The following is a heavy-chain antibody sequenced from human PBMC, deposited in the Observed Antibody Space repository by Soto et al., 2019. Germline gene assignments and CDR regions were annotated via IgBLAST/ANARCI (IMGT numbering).Heavy chain of an antibody. D-gene: IGHD3-22*01. CDR3: AKESPYSYGGSTYYGNYFDL. V-gene: IGHV3-23*01. J-gene: IGHJ4*02. Sequence: GALRLSCAASGFTFRSYAMSWVRQAPGKGLEWVSGIIRSGDSTYYADSVKGRFTISRDNSKNTLYVQMNNLRAEDTAVYYCAKESPYSYGGSTYYGNYFDLWGQGIQVTVSS. CDR2: IIRSGDST. CDR1: GFTFRSYA.